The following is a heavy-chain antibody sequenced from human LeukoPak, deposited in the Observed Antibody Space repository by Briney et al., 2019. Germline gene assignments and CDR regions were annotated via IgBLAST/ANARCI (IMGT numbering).Heavy chain of an antibody. J-gene: IGHJ4*02. CDR2: IWFDGSVK. Sequence: QAGGSLRLSCAASGFTFNTYGMHWVRQAPGQGLEGVAAIWFDGSVKHYSDAVRCRVTISRDNSLNTLYLQMNSLRVEDTAIYYCAKDTGVQFLEPAFWGQGTLVTVSS. V-gene: IGHV3-33*06. D-gene: IGHD3-3*01. CDR1: GFTFNTYG. CDR3: AKDTGVQFLEPAF.